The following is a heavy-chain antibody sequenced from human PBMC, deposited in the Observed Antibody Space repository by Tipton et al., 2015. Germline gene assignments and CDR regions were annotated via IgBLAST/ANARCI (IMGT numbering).Heavy chain of an antibody. V-gene: IGHV3-30*03. J-gene: IGHJ4*02. CDR3: ARDPPLTYYYGSGSYYKYGYFDD. CDR1: GFNFSTYG. Sequence: SLRLSCAASGFNFSTYGMHWVRQAPGKGLEWVAVISYDGSKKYYADSVKGRFTISRDNSKNTLYLQMNSLRAEDTAVYYCARDPPLTYYYGSGSYYKYGYFDDWGQGTLVTVSS. D-gene: IGHD3-10*01. CDR2: ISYDGSKK.